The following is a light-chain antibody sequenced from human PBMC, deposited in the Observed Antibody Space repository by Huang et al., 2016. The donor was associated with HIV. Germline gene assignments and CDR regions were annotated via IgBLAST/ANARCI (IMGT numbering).Light chain of an antibody. CDR2: AAS. V-gene: IGKV3-15*01. CDR1: QRVNTN. CDR3: QQYNKWPPEYT. J-gene: IGKJ2*01. Sequence: VMMSQSPATLAASPGERVTLSCGASQRVNTNLAWYQPKPGQPPRLLIYAASTRATCVPARFAGSGSGTEFTLTIDSLQSDDFAVYYCQQYNKWPPEYTFGQGTRLEIK.